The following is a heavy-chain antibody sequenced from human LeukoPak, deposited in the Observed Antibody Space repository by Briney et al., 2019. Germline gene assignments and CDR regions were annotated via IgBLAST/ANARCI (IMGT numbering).Heavy chain of an antibody. CDR2: ISYDGSNK. D-gene: IGHD1-7*01. V-gene: IGHV3-30-3*01. CDR3: ARENYGDAFDI. CDR1: GFTFSSYA. J-gene: IGHJ3*02. Sequence: PGRSLRLSCAASGFTFSSYAMHWVRQAPGKGLEWVAVISYDGSNKYNADSVKGRFTISRDNSKNTLYLQMNSLRAEDTAVYYCARENYGDAFDIWGQGTMVTVSS.